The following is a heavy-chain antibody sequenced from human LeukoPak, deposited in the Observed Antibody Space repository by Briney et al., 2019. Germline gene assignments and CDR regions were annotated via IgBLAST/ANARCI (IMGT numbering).Heavy chain of an antibody. J-gene: IGHJ3*01. Sequence: GGSLRLSCAASGFTFSSYSMNWVHQAPGKGLEWVSYISSSGSIYYADSVKGRFTISRDNAQNSLYLQMNSLRAEDTAVYYCARDAIFDAFEVWGQGTMVTVSS. CDR3: ARDAIFDAFEV. CDR1: GFTFSSYS. V-gene: IGHV3-48*01. CDR2: ISSSGSI.